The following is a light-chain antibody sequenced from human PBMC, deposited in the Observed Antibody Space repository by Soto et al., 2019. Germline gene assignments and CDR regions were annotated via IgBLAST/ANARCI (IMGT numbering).Light chain of an antibody. CDR1: SSDVVGYNY. J-gene: IGLJ2*01. Sequence: QSALTQPASVSGSPGQSITISCTGTSSDVVGYNYVSWYQQHPGKAPKLMIYEVSNRPSGVSNRFSGSKSGNTASLTISGLQAEDEADYYCSSYTSSSNVVFGGGTKVTVL. V-gene: IGLV2-14*01. CDR3: SSYTSSSNVV. CDR2: EVS.